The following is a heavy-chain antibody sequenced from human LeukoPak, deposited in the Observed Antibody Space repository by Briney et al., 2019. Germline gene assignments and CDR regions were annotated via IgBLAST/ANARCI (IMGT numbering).Heavy chain of an antibody. Sequence: SETLSLTCTVSGGAITSGGYSWNWIRQPPGKGLEWIGYIYHSGSTYYNPSLKSRVTISVVRSKNQFSLKLSSVTAADTAVYYCARERIVVVPAANYDAFDIWGQGTMVTVSS. CDR3: ARERIVVVPAANYDAFDI. V-gene: IGHV4-30-2*01. CDR1: GGAITSGGYS. J-gene: IGHJ3*02. CDR2: IYHSGST. D-gene: IGHD2-2*01.